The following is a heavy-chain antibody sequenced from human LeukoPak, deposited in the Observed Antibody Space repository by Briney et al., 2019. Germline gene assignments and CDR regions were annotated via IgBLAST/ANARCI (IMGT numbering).Heavy chain of an antibody. CDR3: AKAFVTTLTTFDY. J-gene: IGHJ4*02. CDR1: GFTFSSYA. V-gene: IGHV3-23*01. CDR2: ISGSGGST. D-gene: IGHD4-17*01. Sequence: PGGSLRLSCAASGFTFSSYAMSWVRQAPGKGLEWVSAISGSGGSTYYADSVKGRFTISRDNSKHTLYLQMNNLRAEDTAVYYCAKAFVTTLTTFDYWGQGILVTVSS.